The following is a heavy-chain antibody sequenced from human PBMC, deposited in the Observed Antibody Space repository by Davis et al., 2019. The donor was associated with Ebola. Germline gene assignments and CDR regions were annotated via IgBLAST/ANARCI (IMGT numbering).Heavy chain of an antibody. V-gene: IGHV1-46*01. CDR1: GYTFTSYY. CDR2: INPSGGST. D-gene: IGHD2-2*02. J-gene: IGHJ5*02. CDR3: ARSWGVVVVPAAIPAWFDP. Sequence: ASVKVSCKASGYTFTSYYMHWVRQAPGQGLEWMGIINPSGGSTSYAQKFQGRVTMTTDTSTSTAYMELRSLRSDDTAVYYCARSWGVVVVPAAIPAWFDPWGQGTLVTVSS.